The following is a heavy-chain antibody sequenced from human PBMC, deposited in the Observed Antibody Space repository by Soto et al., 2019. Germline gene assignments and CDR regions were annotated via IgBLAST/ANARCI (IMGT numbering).Heavy chain of an antibody. D-gene: IGHD5-12*01. CDR2: IYYSGST. CDR1: GGSISSGGYY. J-gene: IGHJ5*02. V-gene: IGHV4-31*03. Sequence: PSETLSLTCTFSGGSISSGGYYWSWIRQHPGKGLEWIGYIYYSGSTYYNPSLKSRVTISVDTSKNQFSLKLSSVTAADTAVYYCARGYSGYEGVWFDPWGQGTLVTVSS. CDR3: ARGYSGYEGVWFDP.